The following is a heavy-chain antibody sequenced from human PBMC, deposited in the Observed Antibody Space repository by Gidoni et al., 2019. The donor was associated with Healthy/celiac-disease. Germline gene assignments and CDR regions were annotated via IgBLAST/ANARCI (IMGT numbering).Heavy chain of an antibody. V-gene: IGHV3-15*01. CDR3: TTARFFGPGHY. D-gene: IGHD3-3*01. CDR2: IKSKTDGGTT. J-gene: IGHJ4*02. CDR1: GFTFSNAW. Sequence: EVQLVESGGGLVKPGGSLRLSCAASGFTFSNAWMSWVRQAPGKGLEWVVRIKSKTDGGTTDYAAPVKGRFTISRDDSKNTLYLQMNSLKTEDTAVYYCTTARFFGPGHYWGQGTLVTVSS.